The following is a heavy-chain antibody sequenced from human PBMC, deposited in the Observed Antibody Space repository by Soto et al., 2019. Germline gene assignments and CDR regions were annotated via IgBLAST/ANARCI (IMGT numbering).Heavy chain of an antibody. CDR3: ARLRMVRGVPPAAFHI. CDR2: IDPSDSYT. CDR1: GESLTSYW. V-gene: IGHV5-10-1*01. D-gene: IGHD3-10*01. J-gene: IGHJ3*02. Sequence: VDAVKISCERCGESLTSYWTSTVRQMPGKGLEWMVSIDPSDSYTNYSPSFQGHVTISADKSISTAYLQWSSLKASDTSMYYCARLRMVRGVPPAAFHICRQGTLVT.